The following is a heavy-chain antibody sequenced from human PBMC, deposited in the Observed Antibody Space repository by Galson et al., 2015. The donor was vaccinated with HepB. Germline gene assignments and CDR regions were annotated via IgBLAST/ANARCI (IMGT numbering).Heavy chain of an antibody. CDR1: GFTFSDYY. CDR3: ARVSGDGRGKKAYYYYYYMDV. V-gene: IGHV3-11*06. D-gene: IGHD2-21*02. Sequence: SLRLSCAASGFTFSDYYMSWIRQAPGKGLEWVSYISSSSSYTNYADSVKGRFTISRDNAKNSLYLQMNSLRAEDTAVYYCARVSGDGRGKKAYYYYYYMDVWGKGTTVTVSS. J-gene: IGHJ6*03. CDR2: ISSSSSYT.